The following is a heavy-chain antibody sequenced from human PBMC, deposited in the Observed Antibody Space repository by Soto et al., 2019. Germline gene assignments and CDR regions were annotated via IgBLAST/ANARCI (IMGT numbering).Heavy chain of an antibody. D-gene: IGHD3-22*01. CDR3: ARATQLYYDISGNSKSFDF. V-gene: IGHV4-34*01. CDR1: GGSFSGYF. CDR2: INHIGST. Sequence: QVQLQQWGAGLLNPSETLSLTCGVSGGSFSGYFWTWIRQPPGKGMEWIGEINHIGSTNYNPSLRSRHTISIDTSKNQFSLKLTSVTAAVTALYFCARATQLYYDISGNSKSFDFWGQGTLVTVSS. J-gene: IGHJ4*02.